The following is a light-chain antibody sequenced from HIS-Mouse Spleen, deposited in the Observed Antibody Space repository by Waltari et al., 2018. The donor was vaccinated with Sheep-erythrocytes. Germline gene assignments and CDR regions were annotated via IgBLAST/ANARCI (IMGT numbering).Light chain of an antibody. CDR1: KLGDKY. J-gene: IGLJ2*01. CDR2: QDR. CDR3: QAWDSSTAV. V-gene: IGLV3-1*01. Sequence: SYELAQPPSVSVSPGQTASITCSGDKLGDKYACWYQQKPGQSPVLVIYQDRKRPSGIPEGFSGSNSGNTATLTISGTQAMDEADYYCQAWDSSTAVFGGGTKLTVL.